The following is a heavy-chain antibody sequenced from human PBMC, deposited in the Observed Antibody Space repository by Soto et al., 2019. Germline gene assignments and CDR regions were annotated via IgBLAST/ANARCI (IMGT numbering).Heavy chain of an antibody. D-gene: IGHD6-13*01. CDR1: GFTFDDYA. V-gene: IGHV3-9*01. Sequence: EVQLVESGGGLVQPGSSLRLSCAASGFTFDDYAMHWVRQAPGKGLEWVSGISWNSGSIGYADSVKGRFTISRDNAKNSLYLQMNSLRAEDTALYYCAKYYPRPGYSWGQGTLVTVSS. CDR3: AKYYPRPGYS. CDR2: ISWNSGSI. J-gene: IGHJ4*02.